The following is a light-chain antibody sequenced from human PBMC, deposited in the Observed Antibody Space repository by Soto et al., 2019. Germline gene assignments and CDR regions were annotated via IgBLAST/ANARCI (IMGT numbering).Light chain of an antibody. CDR3: RSYASSSTPYV. CDR1: SSDVGGYNY. Sequence: QSALTQPASVSGSPGQSITISCTGTSSDVGGYNYVSWYQQHPGKAPKLMIYEVSNRPSGVSNRFSGSKSGNTASLTISGLQAEDEADYYCRSYASSSTPYVFGTGTTLTVL. V-gene: IGLV2-14*01. CDR2: EVS. J-gene: IGLJ1*01.